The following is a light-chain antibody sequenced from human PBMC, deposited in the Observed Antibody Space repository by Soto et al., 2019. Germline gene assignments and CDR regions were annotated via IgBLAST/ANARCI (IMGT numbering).Light chain of an antibody. Sequence: EIVMTQSPATLSVSPGERATLSCRASQSVSSNLAWYQQKPGQAPRLLIYDASTRATGIPARFSGSGSGTEYTLTISSLQPEDFATYYCQQSYSTLMYTFGQGTKLEIK. CDR1: QSVSSN. V-gene: IGKV3-15*01. CDR2: DAS. J-gene: IGKJ2*01. CDR3: QQSYSTLMYT.